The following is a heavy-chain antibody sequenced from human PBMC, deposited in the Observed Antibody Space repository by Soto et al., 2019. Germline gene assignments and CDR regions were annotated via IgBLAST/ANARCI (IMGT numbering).Heavy chain of an antibody. CDR2: IIPLFGTA. J-gene: IGHJ4*02. CDR1: GGIFSSNT. CDR3: ASKAACGGDCYAFDS. D-gene: IGHD2-21*02. Sequence: QVYLVQSGAEVKKPGSSVKTSCKASGGIFSSNTINWVRQAAGQGLEWMGGIIPLFGTANYAEKFQGRVTMTADKSTKTEYMELTSLRSADTAVYYCASKAACGGDCYAFDSWGQGTLVTVSS. V-gene: IGHV1-69*06.